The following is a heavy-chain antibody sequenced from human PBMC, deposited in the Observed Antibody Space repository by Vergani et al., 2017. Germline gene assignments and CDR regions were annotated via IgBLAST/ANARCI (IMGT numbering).Heavy chain of an antibody. J-gene: IGHJ5*02. V-gene: IGHV1-69*06. Sequence: QVQLVQSGAEVKKPGSSVKVSCKASGGTFSSYAISWVRQAPGQGLEWMGGSIPIFGTANYAQKFQGRVTITADKSTSTAYMELSSLRSEDTAVYYCASLYNWNDFSWFDPWGQGTLVTVSS. CDR1: GGTFSSYA. D-gene: IGHD1-20*01. CDR3: ASLYNWNDFSWFDP. CDR2: SIPIFGTA.